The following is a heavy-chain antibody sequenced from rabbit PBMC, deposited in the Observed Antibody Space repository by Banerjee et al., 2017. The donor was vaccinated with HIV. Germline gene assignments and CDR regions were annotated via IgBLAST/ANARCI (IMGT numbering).Heavy chain of an antibody. J-gene: IGHJ3*01. CDR2: IYAGSSVNT. CDR1: GFSFNSGYD. D-gene: IGHD4-1*01. V-gene: IGHV1S45*01. Sequence: QEQLVESGGGLVKPGASLTLTCKASGFSFNSGYDMCWVRQAPGKGLEWIACIYAGSSVNTYSAIWAKGRFTVTKTSSTTVTLLMTSLTAADTATYLCARYLVGVIGWNFGLWGQGTLVTVS. CDR3: ARYLVGVIGWNFGL.